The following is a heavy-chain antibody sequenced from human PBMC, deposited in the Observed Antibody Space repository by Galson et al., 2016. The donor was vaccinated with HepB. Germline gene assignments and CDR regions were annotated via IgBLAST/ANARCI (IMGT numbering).Heavy chain of an antibody. CDR2: MKEDGRVK. CDR1: GISFSNSW. CDR3: ARDVNYGIFDR. Sequence: SLRLSCAASGISFSNSWMTWVRQAPGEGLEWVATMKEDGRVKYYVDSVKGRFIISRDNAKNALYLQLNSLRAEDTAVYYCARDVNYGIFDRWGQGTLVTVSS. J-gene: IGHJ4*02. V-gene: IGHV3-7*01. D-gene: IGHD3-10*01.